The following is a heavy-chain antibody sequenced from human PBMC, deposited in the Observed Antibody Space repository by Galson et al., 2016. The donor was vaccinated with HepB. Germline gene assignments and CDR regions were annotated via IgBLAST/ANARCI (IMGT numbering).Heavy chain of an antibody. CDR2: IDPSDSYT. J-gene: IGHJ4*02. CDR1: GYSFTSYW. V-gene: IGHV5-10-1*01. CDR3: ATYIGGGYTYGLLDL. D-gene: IGHD5-18*01. Sequence: QSGAEVKKPGESLRISCKGSGYSFTSYWISWVRQMPGKGLEWMGRIDPSDSYTNYSPSCQGHVTISADKSISTAYLQWSSLKASDTAMYYCATYIGGGYTYGLLDLWGQGTLVTVSS.